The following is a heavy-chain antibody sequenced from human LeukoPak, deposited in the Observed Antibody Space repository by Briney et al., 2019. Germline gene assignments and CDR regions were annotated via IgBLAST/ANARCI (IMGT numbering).Heavy chain of an antibody. Sequence: GGSLRLSCAASGFTFSSYSMNWVRQAAGKGLEWVSSISGSGGRTYYADSVKGRFTISRDNARNSLYLQMNSLTAEDTAVYYCARDPYSGAYGNTYYYYMDVWGKGTTVTISS. CDR3: ARDPYSGAYGNTYYYYMDV. CDR2: ISGSGGRT. V-gene: IGHV3-21*01. D-gene: IGHD1-26*01. CDR1: GFTFSSYS. J-gene: IGHJ6*03.